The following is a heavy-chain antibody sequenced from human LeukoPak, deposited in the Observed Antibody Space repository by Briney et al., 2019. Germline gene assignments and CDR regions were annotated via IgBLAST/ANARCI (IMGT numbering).Heavy chain of an antibody. CDR1: GGSISSGSYY. D-gene: IGHD3-22*01. CDR3: ARASYSYDISGWVPFDY. CDR2: IYTSGST. Sequence: SETLSLTCTVSGGSISSGSYYWSWIRQPAGKGLEWIGRIYTSGSTNYNPSLKSRVTISGDTSKNQFSLRLSSVTAADTAVYYCARASYSYDISGWVPFDYWGQGTLVTVSS. V-gene: IGHV4-61*02. J-gene: IGHJ4*02.